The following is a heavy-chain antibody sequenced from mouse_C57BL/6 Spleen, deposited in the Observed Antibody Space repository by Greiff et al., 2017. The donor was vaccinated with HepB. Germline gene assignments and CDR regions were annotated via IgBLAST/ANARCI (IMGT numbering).Heavy chain of an antibody. V-gene: IGHV1-50*01. CDR1: GYTFTSYW. CDR2: IDPSDSYT. CDR3: ARACYHGRFAY. Sequence: QVQLQQPGAELVKPGASVKLSCKASGYTFTSYWMQWVNQRPGQGLEWIGEIDPSDSYTNYNQKFKGKATLTVDTSSSTAYMQLSSLTSEDSAVYYCARACYHGRFAYWGQGTLVTVSA. J-gene: IGHJ3*01.